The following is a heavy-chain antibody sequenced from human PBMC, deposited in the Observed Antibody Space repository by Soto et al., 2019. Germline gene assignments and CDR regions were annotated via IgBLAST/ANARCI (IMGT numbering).Heavy chain of an antibody. CDR2: FDPEDGET. CDR3: ATHPLCANGVCYLRSYYFAY. D-gene: IGHD2-8*01. V-gene: IGHV1-24*01. CDR1: GYTLTELS. Sequence: QVQLVQSGAEVKKPGASVKVSCKVSGYTLTELSMYWVRQAPGKGLEWMGGFDPEDGETIYAQKFQGRVTMTEDTSTDTAYMDLSSLRSEDTAVYYCATHPLCANGVCYLRSYYFAYWGQGTLVTVSS. J-gene: IGHJ4*02.